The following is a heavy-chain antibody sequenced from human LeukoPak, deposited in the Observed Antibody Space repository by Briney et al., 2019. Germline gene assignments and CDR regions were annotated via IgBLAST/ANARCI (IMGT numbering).Heavy chain of an antibody. J-gene: IGHJ6*02. D-gene: IGHD6-13*01. CDR3: ARGYSSSWYSSLYYYYGMDV. CDR1: GYSFTSYW. CDR2: IYPGDSDT. V-gene: IGHV5-51*01. Sequence: GESLKISCKGFGYSFTSYWIGWVRQMPGKGLEWMGIIYPGDSDTRYSPSFQGQVTISADKSISTAYLQWSSLKASDTAMYYCARGYSSSWYSSLYYYYGMDVWGQGTTVTVSS.